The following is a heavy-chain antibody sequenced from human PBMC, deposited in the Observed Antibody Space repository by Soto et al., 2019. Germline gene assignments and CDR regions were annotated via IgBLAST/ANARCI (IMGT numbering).Heavy chain of an antibody. D-gene: IGHD3-9*01. CDR2: IYYSGST. CDR3: ARLSYYDISGFDL. J-gene: IGHJ2*01. V-gene: IGHV4-59*01. Sequence: QVQLQESGPGLVKPSETLSLTCTVSGGSISSYYWSWIRQPPGKGLEWIGYIYYSGSTNYNPSLKSRVTISVDTSKNQFSLKLSSVTAADTAVYYCARLSYYDISGFDLWGRGTLVTVSS. CDR1: GGSISSYY.